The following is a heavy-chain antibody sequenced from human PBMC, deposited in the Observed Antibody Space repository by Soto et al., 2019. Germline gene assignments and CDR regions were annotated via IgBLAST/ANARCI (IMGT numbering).Heavy chain of an antibody. CDR1: GFSFSNHV. D-gene: IGHD3-3*01. CDR3: ARDLTVFGVLNGDSPMDV. Sequence: GGSLRLSCAGSGFSFSNHVMHWVRQAPGKGLEWLAVISYDGGNAYYAESVKGRFTVSRDNSKNTMYIEMSSVRGDDTAVYYCARDLTVFGVLNGDSPMDVWGRGTTVTVSS. J-gene: IGHJ6*02. V-gene: IGHV3-30*03. CDR2: ISYDGGNA.